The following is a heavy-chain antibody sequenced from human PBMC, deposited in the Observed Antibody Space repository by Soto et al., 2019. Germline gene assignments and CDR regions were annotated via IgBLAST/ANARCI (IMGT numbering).Heavy chain of an antibody. V-gene: IGHV4-59*01. CDR2: IYYSGSI. CDR1: GGSMNNYD. J-gene: IGHJ5*02. Sequence: ETLSLTGPVSGGSMNNYDWILIRQPPGRGLELIVYIYYSGSINYDPSLESRVAMSVDTSKNQFSLKLTSVTAADTAVYYCARGWFWSGSFNWFDTWGQGILVTVSS. D-gene: IGHD3-3*01. CDR3: ARGWFWSGSFNWFDT.